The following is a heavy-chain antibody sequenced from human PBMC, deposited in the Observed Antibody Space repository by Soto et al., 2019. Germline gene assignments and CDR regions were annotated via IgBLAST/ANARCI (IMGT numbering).Heavy chain of an antibody. CDR2: IRGFSPYT. V-gene: IGHV3-21*01. D-gene: IGHD3-10*01. J-gene: IGHJ6*02. Sequence: GESLKISCISSGFTFRTYTMNWVRQAPGKGLEWVSGIRGFSPYTFYAESVKGRFTISRDNAKNSLDLQMDSLRAEDTAVYYCARDRGYDAHDYYYNAMDVWGQGTTVTVSS. CDR3: ARDRGYDAHDYYYNAMDV. CDR1: GFTFRTYT.